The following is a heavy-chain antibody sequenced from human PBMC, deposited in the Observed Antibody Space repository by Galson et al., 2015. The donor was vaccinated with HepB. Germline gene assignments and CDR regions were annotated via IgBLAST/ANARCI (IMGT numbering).Heavy chain of an antibody. D-gene: IGHD1-26*01. V-gene: IGHV3-30*02. CDR1: GFIFSYYG. Sequence: SLRLSCAASGFIFSYYGIHWVRQAPGKGLEWVAFIRYDGNNEYYGDSVKGRFTISRDNSMNTVYLQMDSLTSEDTAVYYCAKIGSRETYSYLDYWGQGTLVTVTS. J-gene: IGHJ4*02. CDR2: IRYDGNNE. CDR3: AKIGSRETYSYLDY.